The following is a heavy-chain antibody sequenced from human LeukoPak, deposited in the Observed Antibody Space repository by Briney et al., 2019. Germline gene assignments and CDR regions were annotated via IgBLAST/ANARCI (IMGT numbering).Heavy chain of an antibody. CDR1: GFTFTRYD. CDR2: MNPNDGNT. Sequence: ASVKVSFNASGFTFTRYDINWVRQARGQGLEWMGWMNPNDGNTGYAQKFQGRVTMTRDTSISTAYMELRGLRSEDTAVYYCVRDGEGVAISVNYWFDPWGQGTLVTVSS. V-gene: IGHV1-8*01. CDR3: VRDGEGVAISVNYWFDP. J-gene: IGHJ5*02. D-gene: IGHD3-10*01.